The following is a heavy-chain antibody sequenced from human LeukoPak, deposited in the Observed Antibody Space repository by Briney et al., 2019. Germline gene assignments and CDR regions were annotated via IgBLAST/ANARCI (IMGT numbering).Heavy chain of an antibody. D-gene: IGHD1-14*01. J-gene: IGHJ4*02. V-gene: IGHV3-23*01. CDR2: VRGSGGDT. CDR1: GFIFSNYA. Sequence: PGGSLRLSCTASGFIFSNYAMSWVRQAPGKGLEWVSEVRGSGGDTYYADSVKGRFTISRDNSKKMLYLQMSSLRAEGTAVCYCANLGANTRISGDYWGQGTLVTVSS. CDR3: ANLGANTRISGDY.